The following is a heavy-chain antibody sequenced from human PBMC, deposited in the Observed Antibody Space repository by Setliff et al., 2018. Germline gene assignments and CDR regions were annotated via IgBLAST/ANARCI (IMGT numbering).Heavy chain of an antibody. CDR3: ARASVVHAIAVGY. V-gene: IGHV4-61*09. Sequence: TLSLTCTVSGGSISSGGFYWSWIRQSAGRGLEWIGHFHTGGATDYNPSLKSRVTMSVDTSKNQFSLNLTSVTAADTAVYYCARASVVHAIAVGYWGQGTLVTVSS. D-gene: IGHD2-15*01. CDR2: FHTGGAT. J-gene: IGHJ4*02. CDR1: GGSISSGGFY.